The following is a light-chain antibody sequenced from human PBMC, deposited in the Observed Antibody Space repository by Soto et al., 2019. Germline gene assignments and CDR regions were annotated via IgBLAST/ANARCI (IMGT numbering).Light chain of an antibody. CDR2: NDN. CDR1: SSNIGAGYD. CDR3: QSYDSSLSGYV. J-gene: IGLJ1*01. V-gene: IGLV1-40*01. Sequence: QSVLTQPPSVSGAPGQRVTISCTGSSSNIGAGYDVHWYQQLPGTAPKLLLYNDNNRPSGVPDRISGSKSGTSASLAITGLQGEDEADYYCQSYDSSLSGYVFGTGTKVTVL.